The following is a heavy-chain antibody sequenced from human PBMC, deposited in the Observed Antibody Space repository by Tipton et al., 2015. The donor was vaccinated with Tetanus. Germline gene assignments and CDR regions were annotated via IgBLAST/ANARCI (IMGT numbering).Heavy chain of an antibody. Sequence: GSLRLSCAASGFTFSTYDMSWVRQAPGKGLEWVSLISDSGDSTFYADSVKGRFTISRDNSRNTLYLQMNDLSREDTAVYYCARVVRDYYYGMDVWGQGTTVTVSS. V-gene: IGHV3-23*01. CDR2: ISDSGDST. CDR3: ARVVRDYYYGMDV. D-gene: IGHD3-22*01. J-gene: IGHJ6*02. CDR1: GFTFSTYD.